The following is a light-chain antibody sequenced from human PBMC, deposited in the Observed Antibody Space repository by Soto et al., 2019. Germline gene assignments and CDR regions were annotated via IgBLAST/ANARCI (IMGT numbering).Light chain of an antibody. CDR2: DVS. J-gene: IGLJ1*01. CDR3: SSYTSSSTHV. Sequence: QSALTQPASVSGSPGQSITISCTGTSSDVGGYNYVSWYQQHPGKAPKLMMYDVSNRPSGVSNRFSGSKSGNTASLTISGLQAEDEADYYCSSYTSSSTHVFGNGTKLTVL. CDR1: SSDVGGYNY. V-gene: IGLV2-14*01.